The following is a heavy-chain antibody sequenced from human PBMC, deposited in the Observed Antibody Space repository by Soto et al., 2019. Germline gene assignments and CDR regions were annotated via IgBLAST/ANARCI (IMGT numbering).Heavy chain of an antibody. CDR2: INGYGHGA. J-gene: IGHJ4*02. CDR1: GYSFTTYG. CDR3: VRDLNGDFYY. V-gene: IGHV1-18*01. D-gene: IGHD3-10*01. Sequence: QVQLVQSGAEVRQPGASVKVSCKASGYSFTTYGMSWVRQAPGPGLEYMGWINGYGHGAKYVQRFQGRFSMTTDTSTNTLYMDLRSLTSDDTAVYYCVRDLNGDFYYWGQGTVVIVSP.